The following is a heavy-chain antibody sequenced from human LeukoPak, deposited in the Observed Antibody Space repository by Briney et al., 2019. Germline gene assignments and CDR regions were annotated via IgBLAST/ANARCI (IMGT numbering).Heavy chain of an antibody. Sequence: ASVKVSCKASGCTFTDYYVHWVRQAPGQGLEWMGWMNPNSGGTNYAQRFQGRVTMTRDTSISTAYMELTRLRFDDTAVFYCATSRGGTSFDYWGQETLVTVSS. CDR1: GCTFTDYY. V-gene: IGHV1-2*02. CDR3: ATSRGGTSFDY. J-gene: IGHJ4*02. CDR2: MNPNSGGT. D-gene: IGHD2-2*01.